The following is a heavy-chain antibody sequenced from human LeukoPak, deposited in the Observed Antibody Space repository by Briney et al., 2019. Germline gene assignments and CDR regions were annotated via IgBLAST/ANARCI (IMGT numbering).Heavy chain of an antibody. Sequence: ASVKVSCKVSGYTLTELSMHWVRQAPGKGLEWMGGFDPEDGETTYAQKFQGRVTMTEDTSTDTAYMELSSLRSEDTAVYYCATWTEVYSSGWYANYWGQGTLVTVSS. CDR3: ATWTEVYSSGWYANY. D-gene: IGHD6-19*01. CDR2: FDPEDGET. CDR1: GYTLTELS. V-gene: IGHV1-24*01. J-gene: IGHJ4*02.